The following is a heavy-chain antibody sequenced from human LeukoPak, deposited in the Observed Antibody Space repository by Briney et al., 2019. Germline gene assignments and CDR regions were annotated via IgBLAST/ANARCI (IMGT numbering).Heavy chain of an antibody. CDR1: GGSISSYY. CDR3: ASRFFGRDY. CDR2: IYHSGST. Sequence: SETLSLTCTVSGGSISSYYWSWIRQSPGKGLEWIGSIYHSGSTYYNPSLKSRVTISVDTSKNQFSLKLSSVTAADTAVYYCASRFFGRDYWGQGTLVTVSS. V-gene: IGHV4-59*04. J-gene: IGHJ4*02. D-gene: IGHD3-3*01.